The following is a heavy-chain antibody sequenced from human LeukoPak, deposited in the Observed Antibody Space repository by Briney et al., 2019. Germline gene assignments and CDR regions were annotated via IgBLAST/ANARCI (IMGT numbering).Heavy chain of an antibody. CDR2: ISSNGGST. V-gene: IGHV3-64*01. CDR3: VGCSGGSCSDFDY. J-gene: IGHJ4*02. D-gene: IGHD2-15*01. CDR1: GFTFSSYA. Sequence: GGSLRLSCAASGFTFSSYAMHWVRQAPGKGLEYVSAISSNGGSTYYANSVKGRFTISRDNSKNTLYLQMGSLRAEDMAVYYCVGCSGGSCSDFDYWGRGTLVTVSS.